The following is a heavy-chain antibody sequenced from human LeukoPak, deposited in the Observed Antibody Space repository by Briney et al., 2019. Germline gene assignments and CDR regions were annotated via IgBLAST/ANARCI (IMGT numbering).Heavy chain of an antibody. CDR1: GYTFTSYY. J-gene: IGHJ4*02. Sequence: ASVKVSCKASGYTFTSYYMHWVRQAPGQGLEWMGIINPSGGSTSYAQKFQGRVTMTRDTSTSTVYMELSRLRSDDTAVYYCARSPLIAVAQIDYWGQGTLVTVSS. CDR2: INPSGGST. CDR3: ARSPLIAVAQIDY. V-gene: IGHV1-46*01. D-gene: IGHD6-19*01.